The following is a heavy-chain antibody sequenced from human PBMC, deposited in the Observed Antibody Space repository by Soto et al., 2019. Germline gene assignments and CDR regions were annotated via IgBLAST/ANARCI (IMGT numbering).Heavy chain of an antibody. CDR3: AREGGGFGDAADAFDI. J-gene: IGHJ3*02. CDR2: IIPIFGTA. Sequence: QVQLVQSGAEVKKPGSSVKVSCKASGGTFSSYAISWVRQAPGQGLEWMGGIIPIFGTANYAQKFQGRVTITADESTSTAYMERSSLRSEDTAVYYCAREGGGFGDAADAFDIWGQGTMVTVSS. CDR1: GGTFSSYA. D-gene: IGHD3-10*01. V-gene: IGHV1-69*01.